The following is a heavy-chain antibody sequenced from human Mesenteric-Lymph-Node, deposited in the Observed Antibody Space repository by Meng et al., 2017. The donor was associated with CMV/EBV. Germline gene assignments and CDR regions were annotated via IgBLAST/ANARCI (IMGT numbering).Heavy chain of an antibody. V-gene: IGHV3-30*02. Sequence: GESLKISCAASGFTFSSYGMHWVRQAPGKGLEWVAFIRYGGSNKYYADSVKGRFTISRDNSKNTLYLQMNSLRAEDTAVYYCAKDSQYCSSTSCYYYYYYGMDVWGQGTTVTVSS. D-gene: IGHD2-2*01. CDR3: AKDSQYCSSTSCYYYYYYGMDV. CDR2: IRYGGSNK. J-gene: IGHJ6*02. CDR1: GFTFSSYG.